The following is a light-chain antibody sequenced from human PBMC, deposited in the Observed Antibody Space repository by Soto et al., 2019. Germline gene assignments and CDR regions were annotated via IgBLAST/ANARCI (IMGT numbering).Light chain of an antibody. CDR1: RFNIGNNK. CDR2: SDD. CDR3: AAWDDSLNGPA. Sequence: QSVLTQSPSASGTPGQKVTISCSGGRFNIGNNKVNWYQQLPGTAPKLLIYSDDQRPSGVPDRFSGSESGTSAFLAISGLQSGDEADYYCAAWDDSLNGPAFGGGTKLTVL. V-gene: IGLV1-44*01. J-gene: IGLJ2*01.